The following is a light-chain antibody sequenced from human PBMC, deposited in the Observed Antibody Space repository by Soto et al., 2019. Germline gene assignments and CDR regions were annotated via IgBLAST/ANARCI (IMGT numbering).Light chain of an antibody. V-gene: IGLV1-44*01. J-gene: IGLJ3*02. CDR3: SVWDDSLKGWV. CDR2: NNN. CDR1: NSNIGSHT. Sequence: QSVLTQPPSASGTPGQRVTISCSGSNSNIGSHTVNWYQHLPGTAPKLLMHNNNQRPSGVPDRFSGSKSGTSASLAISGLQSEDEADYCCSVWDDSLKGWVFGGGTKLTVL.